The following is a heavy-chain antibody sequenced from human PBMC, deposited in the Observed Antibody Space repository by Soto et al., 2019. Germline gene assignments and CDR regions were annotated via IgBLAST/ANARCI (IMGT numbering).Heavy chain of an antibody. CDR1: GGSISSGGYS. CDR2: IYHSGST. D-gene: IGHD4-17*01. V-gene: IGHV4-30-2*01. CDR3: ARGMTTVTTFDY. J-gene: IGHJ4*02. Sequence: QLQLQESGSGLVKPSQTLSLTCAVSGGSISSGGYSCNWIRQPPGKGLEWIGYIYHSGSTYYNPSLKSRVTISVDRSKNQLSLKLSSVTAADTDVYYCARGMTTVTTFDYWGQGTLVTVSS.